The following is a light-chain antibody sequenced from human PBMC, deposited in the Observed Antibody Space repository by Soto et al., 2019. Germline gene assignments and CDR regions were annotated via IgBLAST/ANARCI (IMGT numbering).Light chain of an antibody. J-gene: IGKJ5*01. Sequence: EMVITQSPGTLSLSPGDRATLSCRASQSVSNSLAWYQQKPGQAPRLLIYGASTRATGVPARFSGSGSGTDFTLTISSLQPEDFATYYCQQTNSFPITFGQGTRLEI. CDR1: QSVSNS. CDR3: QQTNSFPIT. V-gene: IGKV3-15*01. CDR2: GAS.